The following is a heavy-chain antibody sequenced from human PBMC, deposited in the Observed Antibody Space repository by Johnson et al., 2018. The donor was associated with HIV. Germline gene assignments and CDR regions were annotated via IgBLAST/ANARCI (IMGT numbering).Heavy chain of an antibody. CDR3: ARDGYYYDSSGYYDHDGFDI. J-gene: IGHJ3*02. Sequence: QVQLVESGGGVVQPGGSLRLSCAASGFTFDDYGMTWVRQPPGKGREWVSVIYSGGSTYYADSVKGRFTISRDNSKKTLYLQMNSLRAEDKAVYYCARDGYYYDSSGYYDHDGFDIWGQGTMVTVSS. V-gene: IGHV3-NL1*01. CDR2: IYSGGST. CDR1: GFTFDDYG. D-gene: IGHD3-22*01.